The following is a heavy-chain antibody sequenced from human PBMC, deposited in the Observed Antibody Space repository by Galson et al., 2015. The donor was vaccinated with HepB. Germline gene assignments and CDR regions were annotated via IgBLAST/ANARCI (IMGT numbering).Heavy chain of an antibody. CDR3: AREEGIRFYDWAVPVSFFQY. Sequence: SLRLSCATSGFTFRSYAMHWVRQAPGKGLEWVAIITYDGSKKFYGDAVKGRFTVTRDDSKHTVYLEMNILTTADTAIYYCAREEGIRFYDWAVPVSFFQYWGQGTLAIVSS. D-gene: IGHD3-9*01. CDR1: GFTFRSYA. CDR2: ITYDGSKK. V-gene: IGHV3-30*04. J-gene: IGHJ4*02.